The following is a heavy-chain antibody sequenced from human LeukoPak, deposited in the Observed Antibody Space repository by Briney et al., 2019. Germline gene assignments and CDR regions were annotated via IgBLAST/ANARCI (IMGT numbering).Heavy chain of an antibody. Sequence: GGSLRLSCAASGFTFSRYSMHWVRQAPGKGLVWVSHVNSDGSGTDYADSVRGRFTISRDNAKNTLYLQMNSLRVEDTAVYYCVCLGLGGLSLDWGQGTLVTVSS. CDR3: VCLGLGGLSLD. V-gene: IGHV3-74*01. CDR1: GFTFSRYS. D-gene: IGHD3-16*01. CDR2: VNSDGSGT. J-gene: IGHJ4*02.